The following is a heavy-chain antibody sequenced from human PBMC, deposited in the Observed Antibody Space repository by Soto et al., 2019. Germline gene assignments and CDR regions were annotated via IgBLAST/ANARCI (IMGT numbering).Heavy chain of an antibody. CDR1: GFTFTSYW. D-gene: IGHD3-9*01. CDR2: INSDGSST. V-gene: IGHV3-74*01. Sequence: EVQLVEAGGGLVQPGGSLRLSCAASGFTFTSYWMHWVRQGPGKGLEWVSRINSDGSSTAYADSVKSRFTISRDNAKNTLYLQMNSLRDDDTAIYYCAKRELNSTGLFHWGQGTQVSVSS. J-gene: IGHJ4*02. CDR3: AKRELNSTGLFH.